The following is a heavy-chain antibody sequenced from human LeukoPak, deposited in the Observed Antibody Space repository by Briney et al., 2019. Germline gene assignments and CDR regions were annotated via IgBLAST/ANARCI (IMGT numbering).Heavy chain of an antibody. CDR2: INTNTGNP. CDR1: GYTFTSYA. CDR3: ARGGVLRYFDWLPYY. D-gene: IGHD3-9*01. Sequence: ASVKVPCKASGYTFTSYAMNWVRQAPGQGLEWMGWINTNTGNPTYAQGFTGRFVFSLDTSVSTAYLQISSLKAEDTAVYYCARGGVLRYFDWLPYYWGQGTLVTVSS. J-gene: IGHJ4*02. V-gene: IGHV7-4-1*02.